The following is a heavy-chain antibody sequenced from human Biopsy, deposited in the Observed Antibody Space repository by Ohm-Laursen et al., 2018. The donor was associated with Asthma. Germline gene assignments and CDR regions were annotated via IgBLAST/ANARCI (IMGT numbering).Heavy chain of an antibody. J-gene: IGHJ4*02. Sequence: SLRLSCTASGFTFDDYAMHWVRHAPGKGLEWVSGISWNSGSIGYADSVKGRFTISRDSAKNSLYLQMNSLRAEDTALYYCAKGEWELLEANFDYWGQGTLVTVSS. CDR1: GFTFDDYA. D-gene: IGHD1-26*01. V-gene: IGHV3-9*01. CDR3: AKGEWELLEANFDY. CDR2: ISWNSGSI.